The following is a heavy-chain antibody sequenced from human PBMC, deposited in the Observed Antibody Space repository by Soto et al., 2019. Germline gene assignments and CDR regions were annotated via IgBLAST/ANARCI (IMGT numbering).Heavy chain of an antibody. D-gene: IGHD3-3*01. CDR2: ISAYNGNT. CDR3: ARDLVLWGISIKRAYYPSDYYGMDV. J-gene: IGHJ6*02. Sequence: QVQLVQSGAEVKKPGASVKVSCKASGYTFTSYGISWVRQAPGQGLEWMGWISAYNGNTNYAQKLKGRVTMTTDTLTSTTYNELRILRSDYKTVYYGARDLVLWGISIKRAYYPSDYYGMDVWGQGPTLTV. V-gene: IGHV1-18*04. CDR1: GYTFTSYG.